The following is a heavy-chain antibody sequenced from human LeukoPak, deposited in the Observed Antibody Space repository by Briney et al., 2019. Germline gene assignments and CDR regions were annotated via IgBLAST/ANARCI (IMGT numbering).Heavy chain of an antibody. CDR3: ARDGEDFWSGSNWFDP. Sequence: ASVKVSCKASGYTFTGYYMHWVRQAPGQGLEWMGWINPNSGGTNYAQKFQGRATMTRDTSISTAYMELSRLRSDDTAVYYRARDGEDFWSGSNWFDPWGQGTLVTVSS. CDR1: GYTFTGYY. D-gene: IGHD3-3*01. J-gene: IGHJ5*02. V-gene: IGHV1-2*02. CDR2: INPNSGGT.